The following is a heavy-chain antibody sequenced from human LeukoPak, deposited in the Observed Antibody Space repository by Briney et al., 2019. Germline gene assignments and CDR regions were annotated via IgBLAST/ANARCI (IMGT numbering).Heavy chain of an antibody. J-gene: IGHJ4*02. CDR1: GGSYSDYY. Sequence: SETLSLTCGVYGGSYSDYYWSWIRQPPGKGLEWIGEINHSGITNYNPSLKSRVTISVDTSKNQFSLKLSSVTAADTAVYYCARGVVIAPQTFDYWGQGTLVTVSS. CDR2: INHSGIT. CDR3: ARGVVIAPQTFDY. V-gene: IGHV4-34*01. D-gene: IGHD2-21*01.